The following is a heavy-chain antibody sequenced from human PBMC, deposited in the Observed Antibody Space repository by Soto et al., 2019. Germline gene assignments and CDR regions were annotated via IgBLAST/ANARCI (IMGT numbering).Heavy chain of an antibody. CDR1: GYTFTGYG. V-gene: IGHV1-18*01. D-gene: IGHD6-13*01. CDR2: ISAYNGNT. J-gene: IGHJ3*02. Sequence: ASVKVSCKASGYTFTGYGISWVRQAPGQGLEWMGWISAYNGNTNYAQKLQGRVTMTTDTSTSTAYMELRSLRSDDTAVYYCAGDIAAAGRDAFDIWGQGTMVTVSS. CDR3: AGDIAAAGRDAFDI.